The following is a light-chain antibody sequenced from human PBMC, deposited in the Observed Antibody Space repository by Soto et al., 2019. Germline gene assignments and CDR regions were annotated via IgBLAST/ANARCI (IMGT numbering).Light chain of an antibody. J-gene: IGLJ1*01. CDR2: EVS. Sequence: QSALTQPPSASGSPGQSVTISCTGTSSDIEVYNYVSWYQQHPGKAPKLMIYEVSKRPSGVPDRFSGSKSGNTASLTVSGLQAEDEADYYCSSYAGSNNFCVFGTGTMLTVL. CDR1: SSDIEVYNY. V-gene: IGLV2-8*01. CDR3: SSYAGSNNFCV.